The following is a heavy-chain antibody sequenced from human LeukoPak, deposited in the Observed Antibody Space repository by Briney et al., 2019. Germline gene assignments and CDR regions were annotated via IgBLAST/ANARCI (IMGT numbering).Heavy chain of an antibody. J-gene: IGHJ4*02. V-gene: IGHV1-69*04. Sequence: SVKVSCKASGGTFSSYAISWVRQAPGQGLEWMGRIIPILGIANYAQKFQGRVTITADKSTSTAYMELSSLRSEDTAVYYCARDPDSTLLDYWGQGTLVTVSS. CDR1: GGTFSSYA. D-gene: IGHD5/OR15-5a*01. CDR2: IIPILGIA. CDR3: ARDPDSTLLDY.